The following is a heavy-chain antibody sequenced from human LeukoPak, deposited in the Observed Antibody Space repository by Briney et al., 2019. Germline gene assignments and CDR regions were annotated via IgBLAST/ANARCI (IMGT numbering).Heavy chain of an antibody. Sequence: PGGSLRLSCAASGLSFGFYAMSWVRQAPGKGLEWVSSISGGGAGTYYADSVRGRFTISRDNSKNTLYLQMDSLRAEDTALNYCAKDFVRYNIQFDYWGQGALVTVSS. D-gene: IGHD1-14*01. J-gene: IGHJ4*02. CDR2: ISGGGAGT. CDR1: GLSFGFYA. CDR3: AKDFVRYNIQFDY. V-gene: IGHV3-23*01.